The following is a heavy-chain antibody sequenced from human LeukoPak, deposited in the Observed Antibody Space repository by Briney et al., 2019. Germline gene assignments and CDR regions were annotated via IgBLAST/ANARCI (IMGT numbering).Heavy chain of an antibody. CDR3: ARLPGYSYGVDY. J-gene: IGHJ4*02. V-gene: IGHV4-61*09. Sequence: SQTLSLTCTVSGGSISSGGYYWSWIRQPPGKGLEWIGHSSYGGSTSYNPSLKSRATISVDMSKNQFSLKVRSVTAADTAVYYCARLPGYSYGVDYWGQGTLVTVSS. D-gene: IGHD5-18*01. CDR2: SSYGGST. CDR1: GGSISSGGYY.